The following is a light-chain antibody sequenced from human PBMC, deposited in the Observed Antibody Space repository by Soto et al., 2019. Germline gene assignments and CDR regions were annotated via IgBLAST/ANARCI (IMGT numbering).Light chain of an antibody. V-gene: IGKV3-11*01. Sequence: EIVLTQSPATLSLSPGERATLSCRASQSVTTYLAWYQQKPGQAPRLLIYDASNRAPGIPARFSGSGSGTDFTLTISTLEPEDFAVYYCQQRSNWPLTFGGGTKVHIK. J-gene: IGKJ4*01. CDR2: DAS. CDR3: QQRSNWPLT. CDR1: QSVTTY.